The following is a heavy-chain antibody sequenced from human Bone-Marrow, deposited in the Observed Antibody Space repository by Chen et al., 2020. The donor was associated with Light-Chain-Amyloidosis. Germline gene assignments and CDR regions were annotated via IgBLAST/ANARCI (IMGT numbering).Heavy chain of an antibody. J-gene: IGHJ3*02. D-gene: IGHD1-26*01. Sequence: QVQLVESGGGVVQPGGSLRLSCAASGFTFSSYGMHWVRQAPGKGLEWVAFIRYDGSNKYYADSVKGRFTISRDNCKNSLYLQMNSLRAEDTATYYCAREGVGDTDAFDIWGQGTMIIVSP. CDR3: AREGVGDTDAFDI. V-gene: IGHV3-30*02. CDR2: IRYDGSNK. CDR1: GFTFSSYG.